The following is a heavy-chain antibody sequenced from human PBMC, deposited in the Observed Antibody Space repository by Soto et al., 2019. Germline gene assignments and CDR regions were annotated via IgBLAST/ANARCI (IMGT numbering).Heavy chain of an antibody. Sequence: QLPLQESGPGLVKPSETLSLTCTVSGGSISSSSYYWGWIRQPPGKGLEWIGSIYYSGSTYYNPSLKSRVTISVDTSKNQFSLKLSSVTAADTAVYYCARLQTFCSGGSCYPYFDYWGQGTLVTVSS. CDR1: GGSISSSSYY. D-gene: IGHD2-15*01. V-gene: IGHV4-39*01. CDR3: ARLQTFCSGGSCYPYFDY. CDR2: IYYSGST. J-gene: IGHJ4*02.